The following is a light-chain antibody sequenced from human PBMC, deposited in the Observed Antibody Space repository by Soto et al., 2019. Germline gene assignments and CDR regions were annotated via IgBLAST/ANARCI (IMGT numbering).Light chain of an antibody. J-gene: IGKJ3*01. V-gene: IGKV1-39*01. CDR3: QQTFTTPFT. CDR1: QSISSY. CDR2: AAS. Sequence: DIQMTQSPSSLSASLGDRVTITCRASQSISSYLNWYHQKPGKAPQLLIYAASSLRTGRPSRVSGRGSCTEFTHPISSLQPEDFATYYCQQTFTTPFTFGPGTTVDIK.